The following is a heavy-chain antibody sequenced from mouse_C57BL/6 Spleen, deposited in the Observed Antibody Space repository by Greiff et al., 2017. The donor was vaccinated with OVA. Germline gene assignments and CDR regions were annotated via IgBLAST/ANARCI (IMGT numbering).Heavy chain of an antibody. D-gene: IGHD5-1*01. J-gene: IGHJ1*03. CDR1: GFTFSSYA. V-gene: IGHV5-4*01. CDR3: ARDRYLGGYFDV. Sequence: EVKLVESGGGLVKPGGSLKLSCAASGFTFSSYAMSWVRQTPEKRLEWVATISDGGSYTYYPDNVKGRFTISRDNAKNNLYLQMSHLKSEDTAMYYCARDRYLGGYFDVWGTGTTVTVSS. CDR2: ISDGGSYT.